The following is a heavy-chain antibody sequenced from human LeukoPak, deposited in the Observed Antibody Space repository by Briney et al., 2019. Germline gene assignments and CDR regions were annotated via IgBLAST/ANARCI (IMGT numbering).Heavy chain of an antibody. Sequence: GGSLRLSCTASRNYWMHWVRQAPGKGLVWVSHINSDGSWTSYADSVKGRFTISKDNAKNTVYLQMNNLRAEDTAVYYCVSFYEAYWGRGTLVTVSS. CDR1: RNYW. J-gene: IGHJ4*02. V-gene: IGHV3-74*01. D-gene: IGHD2/OR15-2a*01. CDR2: INSDGSWT. CDR3: VSFYEAY.